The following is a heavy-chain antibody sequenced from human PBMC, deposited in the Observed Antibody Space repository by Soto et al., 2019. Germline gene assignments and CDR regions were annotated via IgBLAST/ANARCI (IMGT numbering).Heavy chain of an antibody. Sequence: QLQLQESGSGLVKPSQTLSLTCAVSGGSISSGGYSWSWIRQPPGKGLGWIGYIYHSGSTYCTPSLKSRASISVDRSMNQFSLKLSSVAAADTAVFYCARAQTTVASYDYWGQGTLVSVSS. CDR2: IYHSGST. J-gene: IGHJ4*02. CDR3: ARAQTTVASYDY. V-gene: IGHV4-30-2*01. D-gene: IGHD4-17*01. CDR1: GGSISSGGYS.